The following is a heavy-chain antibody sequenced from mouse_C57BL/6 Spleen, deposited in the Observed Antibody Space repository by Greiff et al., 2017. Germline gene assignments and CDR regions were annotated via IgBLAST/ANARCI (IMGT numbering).Heavy chain of an antibody. CDR1: GYAFSSYW. CDR2: IYPGDGDT. CDR3: ARVSVITTVDWYFDV. V-gene: IGHV1-80*01. D-gene: IGHD1-1*01. J-gene: IGHJ1*03. Sequence: QVQLQQSGAELVKPGASVKISCKASGYAFSSYWMNWVKQRPGKGLEWIGQIYPGDGDTNYNGKFKGKATLTADKSSSTAYMQLSSLTSEDSAVYCCARVSVITTVDWYFDVGGTGTTVTVSS.